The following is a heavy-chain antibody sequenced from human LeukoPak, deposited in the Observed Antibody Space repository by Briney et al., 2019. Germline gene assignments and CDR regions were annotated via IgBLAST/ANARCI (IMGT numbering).Heavy chain of an antibody. Sequence: PSETLSLTCTVSGGSISNNYWSWIRQPPGKGLEWIGYVYYSGTTNYNPSLKSRVTISADTSKNQFSLMLTSVTAADTAVYYCARWMLNRSGWYDWGQGTLVTVSS. D-gene: IGHD6-19*01. CDR1: GGSISNNY. J-gene: IGHJ4*02. CDR3: ARWMLNRSGWYD. CDR2: VYYSGTT. V-gene: IGHV4-59*12.